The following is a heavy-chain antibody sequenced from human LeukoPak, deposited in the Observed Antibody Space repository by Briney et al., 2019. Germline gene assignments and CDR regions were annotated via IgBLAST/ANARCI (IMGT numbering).Heavy chain of an antibody. V-gene: IGHV3-72*01. Sequence: GGSLRLSCAASGFTFSDHYMDWVRQAPGKGLEWVGRTRNKANSYTTEYAASVKGRFTISRDDSKNSLYQQMNSLKTEDTAVYYCALVRGVAPPDAFDIWGQGTMVTVSS. J-gene: IGHJ3*02. D-gene: IGHD3-10*01. CDR2: TRNKANSYTT. CDR3: ALVRGVAPPDAFDI. CDR1: GFTFSDHY.